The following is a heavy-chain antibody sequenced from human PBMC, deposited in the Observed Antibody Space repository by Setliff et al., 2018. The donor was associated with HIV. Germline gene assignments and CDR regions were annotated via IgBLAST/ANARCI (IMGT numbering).Heavy chain of an antibody. CDR3: ARRIDNSGSFPDKNWFDT. D-gene: IGHD3-10*01. V-gene: IGHV4-4*09. Sequence: LSLTCTVSGDSISTDYWTWIRQPPGKGLEWIGYIYNSASTSYNPSRKSRVTISLDTSKNQFSLKLTSVTAADTAVYYCARRIDNSGSFPDKNWFDTWGQGSLVTVSS. J-gene: IGHJ5*02. CDR2: IYNSAST. CDR1: GDSISTDY.